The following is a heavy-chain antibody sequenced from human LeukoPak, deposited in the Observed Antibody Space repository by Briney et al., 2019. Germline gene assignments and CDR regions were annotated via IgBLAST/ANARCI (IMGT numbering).Heavy chain of an antibody. J-gene: IGHJ4*02. CDR1: GFTFSSYA. D-gene: IGHD2-15*01. CDR3: AKDRRSVTTMVAAVGDLDY. V-gene: IGHV3-23*01. CDR2: ISGRGVST. Sequence: GGSLRLSCAASGFTFSSYAMNWVRQAPGKGLEWVSSISGRGVSTYYADSVKGRFTISRDNSKNTLYLQMNSRRAEDTAVYYCAKDRRSVTTMVAAVGDLDYWGQRTLFTASS.